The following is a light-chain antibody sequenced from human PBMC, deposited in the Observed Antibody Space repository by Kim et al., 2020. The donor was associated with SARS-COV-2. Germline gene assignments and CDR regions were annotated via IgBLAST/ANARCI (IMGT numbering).Light chain of an antibody. J-gene: IGLJ2*01. V-gene: IGLV3-19*01. Sequence: ALGQTVRITCQGDSLRNYYATWYQQKPGQAPVLVIYGKNNRPSGIPDRFSGSSSGNTASLTITGAQAEDEADYYCNSRDRSGNHVIFGGGTQLTVL. CDR2: GKN. CDR1: SLRNYY. CDR3: NSRDRSGNHVI.